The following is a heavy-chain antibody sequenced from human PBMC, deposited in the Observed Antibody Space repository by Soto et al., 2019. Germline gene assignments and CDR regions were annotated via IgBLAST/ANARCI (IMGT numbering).Heavy chain of an antibody. J-gene: IGHJ4*02. V-gene: IGHV3-23*01. CDR2: ISGSGGST. CDR3: AKALIHYYDSSGSFDY. D-gene: IGHD3-22*01. Sequence: PGGSLRLSCAASGFTFSSYAMSWVRQAPGKGLEWVSAISGSGGSTYYADSVKGRFTISRDNSKNTLYLQMNSLRAEDTAVYYCAKALIHYYDSSGSFDYWGQGTLVTVSS. CDR1: GFTFSSYA.